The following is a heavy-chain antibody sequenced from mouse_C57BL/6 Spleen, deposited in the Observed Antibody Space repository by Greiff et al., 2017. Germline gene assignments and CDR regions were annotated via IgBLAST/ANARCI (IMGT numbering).Heavy chain of an antibody. D-gene: IGHD4-1*01. J-gene: IGHJ2*01. Sequence: QVQLQQPGAELVRPGSSVKLSCKASGYTFTSYWMHWVKQRPIQGLEWIGNIDPSDSDTHYNQKFKDKATLTVDKSSSTAYMPLSSLTSEDSAVYYCARWDWGFDYWGQGTTLTVSS. CDR2: IDPSDSDT. CDR3: ARWDWGFDY. CDR1: GYTFTSYW. V-gene: IGHV1-52*01.